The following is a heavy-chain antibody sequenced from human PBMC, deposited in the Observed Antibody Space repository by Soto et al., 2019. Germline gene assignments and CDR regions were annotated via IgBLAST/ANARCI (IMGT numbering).Heavy chain of an antibody. D-gene: IGHD3-10*01. V-gene: IGHV3-33*01. J-gene: IGHJ5*02. CDR1: GFTFSSYG. CDR2: IWYDGSNK. Sequence: GGSLRLSCAASGFTFSSYGMHWVRQAPGKGLEWVAVIWYDGSNKYYADSVKGRFTISRDNSKNTLYLQMNSLRAEDTAVYYCARDKIYGSGSYLGNWFDPWGQGTLVTVSS. CDR3: ARDKIYGSGSYLGNWFDP.